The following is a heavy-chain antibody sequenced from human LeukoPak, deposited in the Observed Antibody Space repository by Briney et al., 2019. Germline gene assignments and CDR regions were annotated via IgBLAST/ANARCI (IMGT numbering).Heavy chain of an antibody. CDR1: GGSFSGYY. D-gene: IGHD4-17*01. CDR3: ARSSYGDYIDY. V-gene: IGHV4-34*01. Sequence: PSETLSLTCAVYGGSFSGYYWSWIRQPPGKGLEWIGEINHSGSTNYNPSLKSRVTISVDTSKNQFSLKLSSVTAADTAVYYCARSSYGDYIDYWGQGTLVTVPS. J-gene: IGHJ4*02. CDR2: INHSGST.